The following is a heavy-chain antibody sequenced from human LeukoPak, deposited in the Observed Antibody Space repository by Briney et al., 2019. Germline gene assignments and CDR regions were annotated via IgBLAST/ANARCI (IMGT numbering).Heavy chain of an antibody. J-gene: IGHJ4*02. Sequence: GRSLRLSCAASGFTFSSYAMHWVRQAPGKGLEWVAVISYDGSNKYYADSVKGRFTISRDNSKNTLYLQMNSLRAEDTAVYYCATHTGYSSSWYPFDYWGQGTLVTVSS. D-gene: IGHD6-13*01. CDR3: ATHTGYSSSWYPFDY. CDR1: GFTFSSYA. V-gene: IGHV3-30*04. CDR2: ISYDGSNK.